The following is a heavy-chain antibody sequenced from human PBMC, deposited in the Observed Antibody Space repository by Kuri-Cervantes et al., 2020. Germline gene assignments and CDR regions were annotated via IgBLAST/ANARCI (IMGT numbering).Heavy chain of an antibody. CDR3: ARDARVRGVIITTSDC. CDR1: GFTFDDYA. J-gene: IGHJ4*02. V-gene: IGHV3-9*01. Sequence: GGSLRLSCAASGFTFDDYAMHWVRQAPGKGLEWVSGISWNSGIIGYADSVKGRFTISRDNAKNSLYLQMNSLRAEDTAVYYCARDARVRGVIITTSDCWGQGTLVTVSS. D-gene: IGHD3-10*01. CDR2: ISWNSGII.